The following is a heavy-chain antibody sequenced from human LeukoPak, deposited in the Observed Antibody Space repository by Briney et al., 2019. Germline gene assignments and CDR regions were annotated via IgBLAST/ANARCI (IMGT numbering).Heavy chain of an antibody. CDR1: GFTVSSNY. J-gene: IGHJ5*02. CDR2: IYSGGST. D-gene: IGHD6-19*01. Sequence: GGSLRLSCAASGFTVSSNYMSWVRQAPGKGLEWVSVIYSGGSTYYADSVKGRFTISRDNSKNTLYLQMNSLRAEDTAVYYCAKRIYSSGWYVYWFDPWGQGTLVTVSS. CDR3: AKRIYSSGWYVYWFDP. V-gene: IGHV3-53*01.